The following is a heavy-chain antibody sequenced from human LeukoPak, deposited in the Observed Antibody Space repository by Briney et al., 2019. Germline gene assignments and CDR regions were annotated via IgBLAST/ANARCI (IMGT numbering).Heavy chain of an antibody. CDR2: ISGHGGNA. Sequence: GGSLRLSCAASGFTFSSYAMNWVRQAPGKGLEWVSGISGHGGNAYYADSVRGRFTISRDNSKNTLYLQMKSLRAEDTAVYYCATQPSLSSITDYWGQGTLVTVSS. CDR3: ATQPSLSSITDY. CDR1: GFTFSSYA. D-gene: IGHD1-14*01. V-gene: IGHV3-23*01. J-gene: IGHJ4*02.